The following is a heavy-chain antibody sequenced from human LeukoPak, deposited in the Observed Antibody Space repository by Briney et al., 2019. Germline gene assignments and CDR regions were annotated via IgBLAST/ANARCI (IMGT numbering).Heavy chain of an antibody. V-gene: IGHV4-30-4*08. Sequence: SETLSLTCTVSGGSISSGDYYWSWIRQPPGKGLEWIGYIYYSGSTYYNPSLKSRVTISVDTSKNQFSLKLSSVTAADAAVYYCARDRSGWYDYWGQGTLVTVSS. CDR3: ARDRSGWYDY. CDR2: IYYSGST. CDR1: GGSISSGDYY. J-gene: IGHJ4*02. D-gene: IGHD6-19*01.